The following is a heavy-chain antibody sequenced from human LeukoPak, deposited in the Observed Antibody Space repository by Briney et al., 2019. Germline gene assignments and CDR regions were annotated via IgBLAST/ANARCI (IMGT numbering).Heavy chain of an antibody. D-gene: IGHD2-2*01. Sequence: ASVKVSCKASGYTFTSYGISWVRQAPGQGLEWMGWISAYNGNTNYAQKLQGRVTMTTDTSTSTAYMELRSLRSDDTAVYYCARDRCSSTSCANWFDPWGQGTLVTVSS. J-gene: IGHJ5*02. V-gene: IGHV1-18*01. CDR1: GYTFTSYG. CDR2: ISAYNGNT. CDR3: ARDRCSSTSCANWFDP.